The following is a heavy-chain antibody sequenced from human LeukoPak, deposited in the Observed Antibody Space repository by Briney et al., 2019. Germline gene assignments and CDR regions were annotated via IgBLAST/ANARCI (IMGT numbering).Heavy chain of an antibody. Sequence: GESLKISRKVSGYIFTNYWIGWVRQMPGKGLEWMGIIYPGDSDTRYSPSSQGQVTISADKSISTAYLQWSSLKASDTAMYYCARRGHSGSESQGDAFDIWGQGTMVTVSS. CDR2: IYPGDSDT. V-gene: IGHV5-51*01. CDR3: ARRGHSGSESQGDAFDI. CDR1: GYIFTNYW. D-gene: IGHD1-26*01. J-gene: IGHJ3*02.